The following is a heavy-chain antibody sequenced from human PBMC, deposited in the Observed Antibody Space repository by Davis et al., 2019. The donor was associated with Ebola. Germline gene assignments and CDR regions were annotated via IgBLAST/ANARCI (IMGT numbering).Heavy chain of an antibody. J-gene: IGHJ4*02. CDR1: GGTFSSYA. D-gene: IGHD3-22*01. CDR3: ARGQTPIYDSSGYYYQDYFDY. Sequence: SVKVSCKASGGTFSSYAISWVRQAPGQGLEWMGGIIPIFGIANYAQKFQGRVTITADESTSTAYMELSSLRSEDTAVYYCARGQTPIYDSSGYYYQDYFDYWGQGTLVTVSS. CDR2: IIPIFGIA. V-gene: IGHV1-69*13.